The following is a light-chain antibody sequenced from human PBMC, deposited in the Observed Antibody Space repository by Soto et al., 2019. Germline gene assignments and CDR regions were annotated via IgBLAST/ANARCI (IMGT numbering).Light chain of an antibody. CDR1: QSVNNN. V-gene: IGKV3-15*01. Sequence: IILTQSPASLSVSPGERATLSCRASQSVNNNLAWYQQKPGQAPRLLIYGASTSATGIPGRFRGSGSGTEFPLTITSLQSEDFAVYFCQQYNNLPPDTFGQGTKLEIK. CDR3: QQYNNLPPDT. J-gene: IGKJ2*01. CDR2: GAS.